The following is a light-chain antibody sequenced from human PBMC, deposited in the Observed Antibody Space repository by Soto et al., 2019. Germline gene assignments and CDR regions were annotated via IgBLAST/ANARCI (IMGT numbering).Light chain of an antibody. Sequence: EFVLTQSPGTLSLSPGERATLSCRASQTVRNNYLAWYQQKPGQAPRLLIYDASSRATGFPDRFSGSGSGTEFTLTISSLHSEDFAVYYCQQYYDWPITFGQGTRLEIK. CDR3: QQYYDWPIT. CDR2: DAS. J-gene: IGKJ5*01. CDR1: QTVRNNY. V-gene: IGKV3-20*01.